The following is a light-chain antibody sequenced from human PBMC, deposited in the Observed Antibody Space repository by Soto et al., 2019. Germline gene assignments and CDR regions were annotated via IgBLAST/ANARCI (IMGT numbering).Light chain of an antibody. V-gene: IGKV3-20*01. CDR1: QSVSSSY. Sequence: EIVMTQSPATLSVSPGERATPSCRASQSVSSSYLAWYQQKPGQAPRLLIYDASNRATGIPARFSGSGSGTDFTLTISSLEPEDFAVYYCQQYGSSPGITFGQGTRLEI. CDR3: QQYGSSPGIT. CDR2: DAS. J-gene: IGKJ5*01.